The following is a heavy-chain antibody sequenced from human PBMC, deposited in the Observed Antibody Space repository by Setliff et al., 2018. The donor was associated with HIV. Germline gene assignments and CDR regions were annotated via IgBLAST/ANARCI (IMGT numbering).Heavy chain of an antibody. J-gene: IGHJ4*02. D-gene: IGHD5-18*01. Sequence: SETLSLTCTVSGGSISSHYWNWIRQPPGKGLEWIGYIYYRGSTNYNPSLKSRVTISVDTSKNQFSLKLSSVTAADTAIYYCARERRAMGGWGDYFDYWGQGKLVTVPQ. V-gene: IGHV4-59*11. CDR3: ARERRAMGGWGDYFDY. CDR1: GGSISSHY. CDR2: IYYRGST.